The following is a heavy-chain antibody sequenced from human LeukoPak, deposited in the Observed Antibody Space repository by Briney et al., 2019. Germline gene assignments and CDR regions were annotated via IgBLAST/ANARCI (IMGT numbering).Heavy chain of an antibody. CDR2: INTGNGNT. J-gene: IGHJ4*02. CDR3: ARREGRCFDY. D-gene: IGHD3-10*01. Sequence: ASVKVSCKASGYTFSNHAIHWVRQAPGQRLEWMGWINTGNGNTKYSQNFQDRVTIARDTSASTAYMELSSLTSEDTAVYYCARREGRCFDYWGQGTLVTVSS. V-gene: IGHV1-3*04. CDR1: GYTFSNHA.